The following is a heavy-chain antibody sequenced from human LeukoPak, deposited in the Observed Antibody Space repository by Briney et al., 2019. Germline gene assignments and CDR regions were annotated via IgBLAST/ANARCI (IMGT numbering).Heavy chain of an antibody. Sequence: GGSLRLSCAASGFTFSSYWMSWVRQAPGKGLEWVAFIRYDGSNKYYADSVKGRFTISRDNSKNTLYLQMNSLRAEDTAVYYCAKGEPDYDILTGYQKGTYYFDYWGQGTLVTVSS. V-gene: IGHV3-30*02. D-gene: IGHD3-9*01. CDR1: GFTFSSYW. CDR3: AKGEPDYDILTGYQKGTYYFDY. CDR2: IRYDGSNK. J-gene: IGHJ4*02.